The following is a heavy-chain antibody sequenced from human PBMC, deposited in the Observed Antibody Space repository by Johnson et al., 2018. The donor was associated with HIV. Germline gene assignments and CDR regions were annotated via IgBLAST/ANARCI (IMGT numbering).Heavy chain of an antibody. CDR1: GFTFSSYG. CDR3: ARTRHYYEAFDI. Sequence: QVQLVESGGGVVQPGGSLRLSCAASGFTFSSYGIHWVRQAPGKGLEWVAVISYDGSNKYYADSVKGRFTISRDNSKNTLYLQMNSLRAEDTAVYYCARTRHYYEAFDIWGQGTMVTVSS. D-gene: IGHD3-10*01. J-gene: IGHJ3*02. V-gene: IGHV3-30*19. CDR2: ISYDGSNK.